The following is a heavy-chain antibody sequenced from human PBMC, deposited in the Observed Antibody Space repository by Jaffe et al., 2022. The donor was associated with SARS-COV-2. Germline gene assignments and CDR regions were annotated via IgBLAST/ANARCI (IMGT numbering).Heavy chain of an antibody. V-gene: IGHV1-46*01. D-gene: IGHD3-3*01. CDR2: INPSGGST. Sequence: QVQLVQSGAEVKKPGASVKVSCKASGYTFTSYYMHWVRQAPGQGLEWMGIINPSGGSTSYAQKFQGRVTMTRDTSTSTVYMELSSLRSEDTAVYYCARDRGVIVFGGGIDYWGQGTLVTVSS. J-gene: IGHJ4*02. CDR3: ARDRGVIVFGGGIDY. CDR1: GYTFTSYY.